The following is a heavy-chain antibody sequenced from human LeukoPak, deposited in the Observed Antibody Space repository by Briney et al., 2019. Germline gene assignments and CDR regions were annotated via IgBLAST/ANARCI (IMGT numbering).Heavy chain of an antibody. V-gene: IGHV3-48*02. D-gene: IGHD5-18*01. CDR2: ISSSSSVI. Sequence: GGSLRLSCAASGSAFSSYSMSWVRQAPGKGLEWVSYISSSSSVIDYADSVKGRFTLSRDNAKNSLYLQMNSLRDEDTAVYYCARGFSYGYGLGDYWGQGTLVTVSS. CDR1: GSAFSSYS. CDR3: ARGFSYGYGLGDY. J-gene: IGHJ4*02.